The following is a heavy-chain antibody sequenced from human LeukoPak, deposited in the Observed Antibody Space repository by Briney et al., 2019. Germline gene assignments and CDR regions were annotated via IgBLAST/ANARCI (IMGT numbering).Heavy chain of an antibody. CDR3: ASRGGSGHYYMDV. J-gene: IGHJ6*03. CDR1: GGSFSGYY. CDR2: INHSGST. V-gene: IGHV4-34*01. D-gene: IGHD3-10*01. Sequence: SETLSLTCAVYGGSFSGYYWSWIRQPPGKGLEWIGEINHSGSTNYNPSLKSRVTTSVDTSKNQFSLKLSSVTAADTAVYYCASRGGSGHYYMDVWGKGTTVTVSS.